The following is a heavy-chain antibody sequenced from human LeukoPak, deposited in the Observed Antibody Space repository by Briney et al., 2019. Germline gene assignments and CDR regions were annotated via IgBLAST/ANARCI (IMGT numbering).Heavy chain of an antibody. CDR1: GGSISSYY. CDR2: IYYSGST. V-gene: IGHV4-59*12. CDR3: ARGNSSWYAFDY. Sequence: SETLSLTCTVSGGSISSYYWSWIRQPPGKGLEWIGYIYYSGSTNYNPSLKSRVTISVDTSKNQFSLKLSSVTAADTAVYYCARGNSSWYAFDYWGQGTLVTVSS. J-gene: IGHJ4*02. D-gene: IGHD6-13*01.